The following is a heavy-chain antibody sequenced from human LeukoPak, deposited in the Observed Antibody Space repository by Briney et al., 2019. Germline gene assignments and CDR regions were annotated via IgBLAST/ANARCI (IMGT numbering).Heavy chain of an antibody. Sequence: NPGGSLRLSCAASGFTFSDYSMNWVRQAPGKGLDWVSSIGSSGTHIYYADSVKGRFTVSRDNAQNSLYLQMNSLRAEDTAVYYCARYSVDTSGYPKLDYWGQGTLVIVFS. D-gene: IGHD3-22*01. CDR3: ARYSVDTSGYPKLDY. J-gene: IGHJ4*02. CDR1: GFTFSDYS. V-gene: IGHV3-21*01. CDR2: IGSSGTHI.